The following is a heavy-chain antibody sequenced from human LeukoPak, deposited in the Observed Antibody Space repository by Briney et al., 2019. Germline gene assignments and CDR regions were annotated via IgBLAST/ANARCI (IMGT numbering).Heavy chain of an antibody. J-gene: IGHJ4*02. V-gene: IGHV4-34*01. CDR3: ARRSGTYYYDRNPYSY. CDR2: INHSGST. Sequence: PSETLSLTCTVYGGSFSGYCWSWIRQPPGKGLEWIGEINHSGSTNYNPSLKSRVTISVDTSKNQFSLKLSSVTAADTAVYYCARRSGTYYYDRNPYSYWGQGTLVTVSS. D-gene: IGHD3-22*01. CDR1: GGSFSGYC.